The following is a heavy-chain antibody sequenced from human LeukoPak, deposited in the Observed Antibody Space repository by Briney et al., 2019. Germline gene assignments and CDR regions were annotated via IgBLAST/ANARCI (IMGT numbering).Heavy chain of an antibody. CDR2: IYSGGST. V-gene: IGHV3-53*01. D-gene: IGHD5-24*01. J-gene: IGHJ4*02. Sequence: GGSLRLSCAASGFTVSSNYMSWVRQAPGKGLEWVSVIYSGGSTYYADSVKGRFTISRDDSKTTLHLQMNSLKTEDTAVYYCTTEGEMATITTDYWGQGTLVTVSS. CDR3: TTEGEMATITTDY. CDR1: GFTVSSNY.